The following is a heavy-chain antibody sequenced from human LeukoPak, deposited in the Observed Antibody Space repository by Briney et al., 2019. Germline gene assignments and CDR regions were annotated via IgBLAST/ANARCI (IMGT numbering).Heavy chain of an antibody. D-gene: IGHD2-21*01. CDR3: ARVPPAVGMFDY. J-gene: IGHJ4*02. CDR2: ISYDGSNK. Sequence: GGSLRLSCAASGFTFSSYAMHWVRQAPGKGLERVAVISYDGSNKYYADSVKGRFTISRDNSKNTLYLQMNSLRAEDTAVYYCARVPPAVGMFDYWGQGTLVTVSS. CDR1: GFTFSSYA. V-gene: IGHV3-30*04.